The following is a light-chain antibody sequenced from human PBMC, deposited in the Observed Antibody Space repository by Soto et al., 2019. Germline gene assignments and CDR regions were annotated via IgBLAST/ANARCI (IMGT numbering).Light chain of an antibody. CDR3: QHSYSAPPYT. CDR2: AAS. J-gene: IGKJ2*01. Sequence: DIQMTQSPSSLSASVGDRVTITCRASQTISRYLNWYQQKPGKAPKLLIFAASSLQSGAPSRFSGSGSATDFTLTISSLQPEDVATYYCQHSYSAPPYTFGQAPKVES. CDR1: QTISRY. V-gene: IGKV1-39*01.